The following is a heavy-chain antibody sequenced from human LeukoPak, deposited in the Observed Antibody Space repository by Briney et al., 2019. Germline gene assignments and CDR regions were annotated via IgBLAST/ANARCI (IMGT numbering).Heavy chain of an antibody. D-gene: IGHD6-13*01. CDR3: ARDNSSSWYYLDY. J-gene: IGHJ4*02. CDR2: IYSGGST. Sequence: GGSLRLSCAASGFTVSSNYMSWVRQAPGKGLEWVSVIYSGGSTYYADSVKGRFTISRDNSKNTLYLQMNSLRAEDTAVYYCARDNSSSWYYLDYWGQGTLVTVSS. CDR1: GFTVSSNY. V-gene: IGHV3-66*01.